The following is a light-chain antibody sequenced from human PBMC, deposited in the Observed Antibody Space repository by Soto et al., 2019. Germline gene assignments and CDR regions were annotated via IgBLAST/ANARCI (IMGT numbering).Light chain of an antibody. CDR3: QQYNTNT. CDR2: GAS. Sequence: EIVMTQSPATLSVSPGERATLSCRASQSVSSNLAWYQQKPGQAPRLLIYGASTRATGIPARFSGSGSGTEFTLTISSLQSEDFAVYYCQQYNTNTFGQGTKVDI. J-gene: IGKJ2*01. CDR1: QSVSSN. V-gene: IGKV3-15*01.